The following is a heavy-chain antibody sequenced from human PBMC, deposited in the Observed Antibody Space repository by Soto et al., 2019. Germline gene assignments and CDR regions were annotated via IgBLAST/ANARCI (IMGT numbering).Heavy chain of an antibody. Sequence: ETRSFTCTVSGAAMSSYYCNGIRQPPGKGLQSNGYIYYSGSTNNNPSHKSRVTISVDTSKKQFYLKLSSVTAADTAVYYCATGGSRGFGYWGQGTLVTVSS. D-gene: IGHD2-15*01. CDR2: IYYSGST. J-gene: IGHJ4*02. CDR3: ATGGSRGFGY. V-gene: IGHV4-59*01. CDR1: GAAMSSYY.